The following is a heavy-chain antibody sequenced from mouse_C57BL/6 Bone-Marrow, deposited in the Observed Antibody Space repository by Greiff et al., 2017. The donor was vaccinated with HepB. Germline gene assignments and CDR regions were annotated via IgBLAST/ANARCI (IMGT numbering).Heavy chain of an antibody. Sequence: QVQLQQSGAELVRPGASVKMSCKASGYTFTNYWMHWVKQRPGQGLEWIGDIYPGNGDTNYNQKFKGKATLTADTSSSTAYLQVSSLTSEDTAVYYCASYYDYLSDYWGQGTMLTVSA. CDR3: ASYYDYLSDY. J-gene: IGHJ2*01. CDR1: GYTFTNYW. CDR2: IYPGNGDT. V-gene: IGHV1-63*02. D-gene: IGHD2-4*01.